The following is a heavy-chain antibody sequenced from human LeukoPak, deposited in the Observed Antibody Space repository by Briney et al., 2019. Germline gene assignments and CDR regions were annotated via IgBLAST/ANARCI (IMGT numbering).Heavy chain of an antibody. CDR3: AKDRTYHSDFSAYYFSPPLQHY. CDR2: IFGSSGIT. D-gene: IGHD3-22*01. V-gene: IGHV3-23*01. J-gene: IGHJ4*02. Sequence: GGALRLSCVASGFTFTNYAMTWVRQAPGEGLQWVSSIFGSSGITYYAYSVKGRVTISRDNSKNMVYLQMNGLRAEDTAVYYCAKDRTYHSDFSAYYFSPPLQHYWGQGTLVTVSS. CDR1: GFTFTNYA.